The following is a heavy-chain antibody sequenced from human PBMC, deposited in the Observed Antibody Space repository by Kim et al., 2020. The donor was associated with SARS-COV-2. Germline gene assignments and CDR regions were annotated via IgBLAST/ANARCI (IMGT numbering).Heavy chain of an antibody. V-gene: IGHV3-21*01. Sequence: YHADSGRDRFTTTRDNDKNSLYLQMNSLRAEDTAVYYCARGPNYSPFDYWGQGTLVTVSS. D-gene: IGHD4-4*01. CDR3: ARGPNYSPFDY. J-gene: IGHJ4*02.